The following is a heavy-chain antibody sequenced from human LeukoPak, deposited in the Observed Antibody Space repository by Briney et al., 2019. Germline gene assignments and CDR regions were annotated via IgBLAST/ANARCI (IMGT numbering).Heavy chain of an antibody. Sequence: SETLSHTCTVSGGSISSYYWSWIRQSPGKGLEWIGYIYYNGNTNYNPSLQSRVTISVDTSNNQFSLKLASVTAADTAMYYCARHLLFYYYYYIDVWGKGTTVTVSS. CDR1: GGSISSYY. D-gene: IGHD3-10*01. CDR2: IYYNGNT. J-gene: IGHJ6*03. CDR3: ARHLLFYYYYYIDV. V-gene: IGHV4-59*08.